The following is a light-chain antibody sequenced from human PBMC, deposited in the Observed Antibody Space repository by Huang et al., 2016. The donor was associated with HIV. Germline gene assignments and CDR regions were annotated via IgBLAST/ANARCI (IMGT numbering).Light chain of an antibody. CDR3: MQGLQTPPT. CDR2: LTS. V-gene: IGKV2-28*01. Sequence: EIVMTQSPLSMPVIPGQPASISCTSSQNLLHSSGHNRLDWYLQKPGQSPQLLIFLTSNRASGVPYKFTGSGSGSNFTLSINKVQPDDVGIYYGMQGLQTPPTFGQGTKLEI. J-gene: IGKJ2*01. CDR1: QNLLHSSGHNR.